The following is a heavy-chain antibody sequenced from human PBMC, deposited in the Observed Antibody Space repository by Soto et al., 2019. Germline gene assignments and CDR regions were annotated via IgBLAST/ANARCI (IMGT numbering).Heavy chain of an antibody. CDR1: EFTFSSYW. V-gene: IGHV3-74*01. CDR3: ARDLSGRADV. CDR2: LNEDGSFT. J-gene: IGHJ6*02. Sequence: GGSLRLSCVASEFTFSSYWMHWVRQVPGKGLVWVSRLNEDGSFTTYADSVKGRFTISRDNAKKTLYLQMNSLRAEDTAVYYCARDLSGRADVWGQGTTGTSP. D-gene: IGHD3-10*01.